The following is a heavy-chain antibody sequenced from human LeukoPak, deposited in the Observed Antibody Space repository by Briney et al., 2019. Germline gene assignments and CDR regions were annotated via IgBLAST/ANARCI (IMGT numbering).Heavy chain of an antibody. J-gene: IGHJ4*02. V-gene: IGHV4-30-2*01. CDR2: IYHSGST. CDR1: GGSISSGGYY. CDR3: ARDRSGGASHFDY. Sequence: PSETLSLTCTVSGGSISSGGYYWSWIRQPPGKGLEWIGYIYHSGSTYYNPSLKSRVTISVDRSKNQFSLKLSSVTAADTAVYYCARDRSGGASHFDYWGRGTLVTVSS. D-gene: IGHD3-16*01.